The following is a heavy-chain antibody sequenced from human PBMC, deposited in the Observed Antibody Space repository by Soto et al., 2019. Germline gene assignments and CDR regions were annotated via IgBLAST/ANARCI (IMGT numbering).Heavy chain of an antibody. CDR3: ARGREAAADYFDF. Sequence: LGGSLRLSCPVSGFTFSDYYMTWIRQAPGKGLEWVSYISSSTSHTNYADSVKGRFTISRDNAKNSLFLQMNSLRAEDTAVYYCARGREAAADYFDFWGQGTLVTVSS. CDR1: GFTFSDYY. J-gene: IGHJ4*02. D-gene: IGHD6-13*01. V-gene: IGHV3-11*05. CDR2: ISSSTSHT.